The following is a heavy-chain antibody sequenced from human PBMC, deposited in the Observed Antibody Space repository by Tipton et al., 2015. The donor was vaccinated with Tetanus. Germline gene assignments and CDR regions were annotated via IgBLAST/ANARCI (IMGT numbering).Heavy chain of an antibody. CDR1: GGSVSSGSYY. CDR3: ARLYSYGSLYWFDP. V-gene: IGHV4-61*01. CDR2: IYYSGST. D-gene: IGHD5-18*01. Sequence: TLSLTCTVSGGSVSSGSYYWSWIRQPPGKGLEWIGYIYYSGSTNYNPPLKSRVTISVDTSKNQFSLKLSSVTAADTAVYYCARLYSYGSLYWFDPWGQGTLVTVSS. J-gene: IGHJ5*02.